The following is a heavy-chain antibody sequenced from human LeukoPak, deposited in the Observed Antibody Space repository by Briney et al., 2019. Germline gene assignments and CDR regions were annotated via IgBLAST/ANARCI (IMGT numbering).Heavy chain of an antibody. Sequence: GGSLRLSCAASGFTFSSYWMSWVRQAPGKGLEWVANIKQDGSEKYYVDSVKGRFTISRDNAKNSLYLQMNSLRAEDTAVYYCARPLEYSSSSGLGYYYYMDVWGKGTTVTVSS. CDR3: ARPLEYSSSSGLGYYYYMDV. CDR1: GFTFSSYW. V-gene: IGHV3-7*01. D-gene: IGHD6-6*01. CDR2: IKQDGSEK. J-gene: IGHJ6*03.